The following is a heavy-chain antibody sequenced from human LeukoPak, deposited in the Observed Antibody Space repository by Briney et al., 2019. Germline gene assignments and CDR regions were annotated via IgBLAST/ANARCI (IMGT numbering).Heavy chain of an antibody. CDR1: GGSISSSNW. D-gene: IGHD2-21*01. CDR2: IYHSGST. V-gene: IGHV4-4*02. J-gene: IGHJ6*03. CDR3: ARLAYCGGDCYYMDV. Sequence: SETLSLTCAVSGGSISSSNWWSWVRQPPGKGLEWIGEIYHSGSTNYNPSLKSRVTILVDTSKNQFSLKLNSVTAADTAVYYCARLAYCGGDCYYMDVWGKGTTVTISS.